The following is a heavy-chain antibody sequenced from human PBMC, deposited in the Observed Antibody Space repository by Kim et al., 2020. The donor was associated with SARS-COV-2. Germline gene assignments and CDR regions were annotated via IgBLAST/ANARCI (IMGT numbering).Heavy chain of an antibody. V-gene: IGHV3-20*03. J-gene: IGHJ6*02. CDR3: ARVRTSRGYYGMDV. Sequence: ADSRKGGVTISRDNAKNSMYLQMNSLGAEDTALYYCARVRTSRGYYGMDVWGQGTTVTVSS.